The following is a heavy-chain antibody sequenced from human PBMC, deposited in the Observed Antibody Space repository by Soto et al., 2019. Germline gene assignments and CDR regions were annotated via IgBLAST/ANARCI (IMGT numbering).Heavy chain of an antibody. J-gene: IGHJ4*02. D-gene: IGHD3-10*01. CDR3: ARDGDYFGSGSPPLLSR. CDR1: GGSITSGGYC. V-gene: IGHV4-31*03. Sequence: QVQLQGSGPGLVKPSQTLSLTCTVSGGSITSGGYCWTWIRQHPVKGLEWMGHIYYSGSTSYNPSLKSRVTISIDTSKNQFSLKLTSVTAADTAVYYCARDGDYFGSGSPPLLSRWGQGTLVTVSS. CDR2: IYYSGST.